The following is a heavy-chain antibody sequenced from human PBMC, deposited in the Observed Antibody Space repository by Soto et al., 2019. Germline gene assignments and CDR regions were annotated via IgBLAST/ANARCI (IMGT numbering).Heavy chain of an antibody. CDR2: IRNKDNNYAT. Sequence: GGSLRLSCAASGFTFSESAMHWVRQASGKGLEWVGRIRNKDNNYATAYTASVKGRFTISRDDSKNTAYLQMNSLKTEDTAVYYCTRPASDYYYYDSSGYYGWVGTATDYYGMDVWGQGTTVTVSS. CDR3: TRPASDYYYYDSSGYYGWVGTATDYYGMDV. D-gene: IGHD3-22*01. CDR1: GFTFSESA. J-gene: IGHJ6*02. V-gene: IGHV3-73*01.